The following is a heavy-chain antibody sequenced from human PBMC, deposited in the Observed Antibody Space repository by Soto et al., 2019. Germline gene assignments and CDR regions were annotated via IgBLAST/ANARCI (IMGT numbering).Heavy chain of an antibody. Sequence: GGSLRLSCAASGFTFSNAWMSWVRQAPGKGLEWVGRIKSKTDGGTTDYAAPVKGRFTISRDDSKNTLYLQMNSLKTEDTAVYYCTTTHLGYCSSTSCYTTWGQGTLVTVSS. J-gene: IGHJ5*02. V-gene: IGHV3-15*01. D-gene: IGHD2-2*02. CDR3: TTTHLGYCSSTSCYTT. CDR1: GFTFSNAW. CDR2: IKSKTDGGTT.